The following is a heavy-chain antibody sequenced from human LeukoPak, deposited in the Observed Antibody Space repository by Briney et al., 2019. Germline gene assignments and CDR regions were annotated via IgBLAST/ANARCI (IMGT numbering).Heavy chain of an antibody. D-gene: IGHD3-22*01. Sequence: GGTLRLSCAASGFTFSSYGMSWVRQAPGKGLEWVSAISGSGGSTHYADSVKGRFTISRDNSKNTLYLQMNSLRAEDTAVYHCAKDNFMNYYDSSGYLAHAFDIWGQGTMVTVSS. CDR2: ISGSGGST. J-gene: IGHJ3*02. V-gene: IGHV3-23*01. CDR3: AKDNFMNYYDSSGYLAHAFDI. CDR1: GFTFSSYG.